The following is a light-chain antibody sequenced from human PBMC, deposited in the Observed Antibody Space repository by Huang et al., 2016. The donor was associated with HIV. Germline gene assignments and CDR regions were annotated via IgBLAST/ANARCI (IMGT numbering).Light chain of an antibody. Sequence: EIVLTQSPGTLSLSPGERATLYCRASQNISSNYLAWYQQKPGQAPRRLIYGASNRSTGIPDRFSDSGSGTDFTLTITRLEPEDFAVYYCQQYGGSPYTFGQGTTLEIK. CDR3: QQYGGSPYT. CDR1: QNISSNY. V-gene: IGKV3-20*01. CDR2: GAS. J-gene: IGKJ2*01.